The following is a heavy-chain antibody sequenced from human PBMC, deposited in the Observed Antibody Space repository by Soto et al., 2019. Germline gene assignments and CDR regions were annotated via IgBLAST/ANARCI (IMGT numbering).Heavy chain of an antibody. D-gene: IGHD2-2*01. Sequence: QVQLVQSGAEVKKPGSSVKVSCKASGGTFSSYTISWVRQAPGQGLEWMGRIIPILGIANYAQKLQGRVTITADKSTSTAYMELSSLRSEDTAVYYCASEVGPDLRYCSSTSCYGHDYWGQGTLVTVSS. CDR3: ASEVGPDLRYCSSTSCYGHDY. CDR2: IIPILGIA. CDR1: GGTFSSYT. V-gene: IGHV1-69*02. J-gene: IGHJ4*02.